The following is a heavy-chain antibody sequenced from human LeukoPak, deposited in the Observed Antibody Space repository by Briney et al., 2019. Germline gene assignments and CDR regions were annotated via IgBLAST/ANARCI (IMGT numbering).Heavy chain of an antibody. CDR1: GGSISSGSYY. Sequence: PSETLSLTCTVSGGSISSGSYYWSWIRQPAGKGLEWIGRMYTSGSTNYNPSLKSRVTISVDTSKNQFSLKLSSVTAADTAVYYYAREGPSSSGPHYWGEGTQVTVSS. J-gene: IGHJ4*02. CDR2: MYTSGST. CDR3: AREGPSSSGPHY. V-gene: IGHV4-61*02. D-gene: IGHD3-22*01.